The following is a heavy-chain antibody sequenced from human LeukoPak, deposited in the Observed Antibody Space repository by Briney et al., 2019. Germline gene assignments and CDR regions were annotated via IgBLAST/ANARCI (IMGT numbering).Heavy chain of an antibody. V-gene: IGHV4-59*08. J-gene: IGHJ4*02. CDR2: IYYSGST. Sequence: SETLSLTCTVSGGSISSYYWSWIRQPPGKGLEWIGYIYYSGSTNYNPSLESRVIISVDTSKNQFSLKLSSVTAADTAVYYCARHARYGSGSIYYFDYWGQGTLVTVSS. D-gene: IGHD3-10*01. CDR3: ARHARYGSGSIYYFDY. CDR1: GGSISSYY.